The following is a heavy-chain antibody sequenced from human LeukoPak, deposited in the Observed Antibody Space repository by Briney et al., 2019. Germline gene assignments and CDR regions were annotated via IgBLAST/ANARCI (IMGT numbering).Heavy chain of an antibody. CDR2: IYYSGST. J-gene: IGHJ2*01. D-gene: IGHD6-13*01. CDR1: GGSISSYY. CDR3: ASSEYSSSWYQRWYFDL. V-gene: IGHV4-59*01. Sequence: PSETLSLTCTVSGGSISSYYWSWIRQPPGKGLEWIGYIYYSGSTNYNPSLKSRVTISVDTSKNQFSLKLSSVTAADTAVYYCASSEYSSSWYQRWYFDLWGRGTLVTVSS.